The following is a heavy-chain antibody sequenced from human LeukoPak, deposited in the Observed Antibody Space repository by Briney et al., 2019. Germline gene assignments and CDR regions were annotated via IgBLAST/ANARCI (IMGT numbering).Heavy chain of an antibody. V-gene: IGHV3-66*01. CDR2: IYSGGST. J-gene: IGHJ2*01. Sequence: GGSLRLSCAASGFTVSDTSLTWVRQAPGKRLDWVSVIYSGGSTYYADSVKGRFTISRDNSRNTLYLQMNTLRAEDTAVYYCASGHWYFDLWGRGPLVTVSS. CDR1: GFTVSDTS. CDR3: ASGHWYFDL.